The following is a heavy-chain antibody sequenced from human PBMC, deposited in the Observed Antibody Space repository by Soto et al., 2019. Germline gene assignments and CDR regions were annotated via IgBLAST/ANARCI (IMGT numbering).Heavy chain of an antibody. Sequence: GGSLRLSCAASGFTFSRYWMNWVRQAPGKGLEWVANIKQDGTEKNYVDSVKGRFTISRDNARNPLYLQMDSLRAEDTAVYFCARGDTPMITGMDSFDIWGQGTMVTVS. CDR2: IKQDGTEK. D-gene: IGHD5-18*01. CDR3: ARGDTPMITGMDSFDI. J-gene: IGHJ3*02. CDR1: GFTFSRYW. V-gene: IGHV3-7*01.